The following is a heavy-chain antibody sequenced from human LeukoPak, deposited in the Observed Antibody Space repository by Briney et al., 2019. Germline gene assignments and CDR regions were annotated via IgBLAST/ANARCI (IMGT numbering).Heavy chain of an antibody. CDR1: GDSISSNY. J-gene: IGHJ5*02. V-gene: IGHV4-59*12. CDR2: IYNSGST. CDR3: ARSTMVNTATGWFDP. Sequence: SETLSLTCTVSGDSISSNYWSWSRQPPGKGLEWIGYIYNSGSTNYNPSLKSRVTMSVDTSKNHMSLKLSSVTAADTAMYYCARSTMVNTATGWFDPWGQGTLVTVSS. D-gene: IGHD4/OR15-4a*01.